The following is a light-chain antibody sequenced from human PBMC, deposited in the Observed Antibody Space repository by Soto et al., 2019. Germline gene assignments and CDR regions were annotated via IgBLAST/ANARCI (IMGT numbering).Light chain of an antibody. CDR2: DVS. CDR1: SSDVGGYNY. J-gene: IGLJ1*01. CDR3: CSNAGRYTYV. V-gene: IGLV2-11*01. Sequence: QSVLTQPASVSGSPGQSITISCTGTSSDVGGYNYVSWYQQHPGKAPKLMIYDVSKRPSGVPDPFSGSKSGNTASLTISGLQAEDEADYYCCSNAGRYTYVSGTGTKVTVL.